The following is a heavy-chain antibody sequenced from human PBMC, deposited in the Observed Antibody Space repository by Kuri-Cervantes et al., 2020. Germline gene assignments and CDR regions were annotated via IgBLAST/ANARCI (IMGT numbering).Heavy chain of an antibody. CDR2: IIPIFGTA. J-gene: IGHJ5*02. D-gene: IGHD2-2*01. Sequence: SVKVSCKASGGTFSSYAISWVRQAPGQGLEWMGGIIPIFGTANYAQKFQGRVTITTDESTNTAYMELSSLRSEDTAIYYCVRVVSTSCHIWANWFDPWGQGTLVTVSS. CDR3: VRVVSTSCHIWANWFDP. CDR1: GGTFSSYA. V-gene: IGHV1-69*05.